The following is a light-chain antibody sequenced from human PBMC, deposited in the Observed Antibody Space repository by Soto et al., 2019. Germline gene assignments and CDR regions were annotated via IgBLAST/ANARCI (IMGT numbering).Light chain of an antibody. J-gene: IGKJ5*01. Sequence: EIVLTQSPATLSLSPGESATLSCRASQSVSSYLAWYQQKLGQAPSLLIYDASNRATGVPARFSGSGSGTDFTLTISSLEPEDFAVYYCQQRSSWPLTFGQGTRLEIK. CDR1: QSVSSY. CDR3: QQRSSWPLT. V-gene: IGKV3-11*01. CDR2: DAS.